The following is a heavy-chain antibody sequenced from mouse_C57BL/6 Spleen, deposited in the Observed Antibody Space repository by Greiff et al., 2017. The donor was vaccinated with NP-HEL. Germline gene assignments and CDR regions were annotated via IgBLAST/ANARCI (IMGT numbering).Heavy chain of an antibody. J-gene: IGHJ2*01. CDR2: IYPGSGST. D-gene: IGHD1-1*01. V-gene: IGHV1-55*01. CDR3: ARDRYYYGSSYGYFDY. CDR1: GYTFTSYW. Sequence: QVQLQQPGAELVKPGASVKMSCKASGYTFTSYWITWVKQRPGQGLEWIGDIYPGSGSTNYNEKFKSKATLTVDTSSSTAYMQLSSLTSEDSAVYYCARDRYYYGSSYGYFDYWGQGTTLTVSS.